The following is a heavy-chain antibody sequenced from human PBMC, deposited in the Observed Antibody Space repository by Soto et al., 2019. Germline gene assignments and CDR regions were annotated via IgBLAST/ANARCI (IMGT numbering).Heavy chain of an antibody. J-gene: IGHJ4*02. CDR1: GFTFSSYA. Sequence: QVQLVESGGGVVQPGRSLRLSCAASGFTFSSYAMHWVRQAPGKGLEWVAVISYDGSNKYYADSVKGRFTISRDNSKNTLYLKMNSLRAEDTAVYYCARKGAPPGSYFDYWGQGTLVTVSS. CDR2: ISYDGSNK. CDR3: ARKGAPPGSYFDY. D-gene: IGHD1-26*01. V-gene: IGHV3-30-3*01.